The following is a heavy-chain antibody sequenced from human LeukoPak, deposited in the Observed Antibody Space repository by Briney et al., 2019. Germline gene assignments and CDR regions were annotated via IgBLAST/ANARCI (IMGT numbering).Heavy chain of an antibody. CDR3: AKGGWATQQHLDY. J-gene: IGHJ4*02. D-gene: IGHD2-15*01. CDR1: GFTFKTFA. Sequence: GGSLRLSCAASGFTFKTFAMSWVRQAPGKGLEWVAVISYDGSNKYYADSVKGRFTISRDNSKNTLYLQMNSLRAEDTAVYYCAKGGWATQQHLDYWGQGTLVTVSS. V-gene: IGHV3-30*18. CDR2: ISYDGSNK.